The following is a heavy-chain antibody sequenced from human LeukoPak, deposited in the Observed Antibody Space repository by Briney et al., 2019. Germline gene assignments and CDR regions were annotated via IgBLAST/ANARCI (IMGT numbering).Heavy chain of an antibody. D-gene: IGHD3-10*01. CDR1: GGSISHYY. J-gene: IGHJ5*02. CDR2: IYDSGST. CDR3: ARSGYYGSGSYPIT. V-gene: IGHV4-59*08. Sequence: PSETLSPTCTVSGGSISHYYWSWIRQPPGKGLEWSGYIYDSGSTNYNPSLKSRVTISADTSKNQFSLKLSSVTAADTAVYYCARSGYYGSGSYPITWGQGTLVSVSS.